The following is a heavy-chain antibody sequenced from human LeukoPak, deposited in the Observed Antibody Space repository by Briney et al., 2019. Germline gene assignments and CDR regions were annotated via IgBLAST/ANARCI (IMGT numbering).Heavy chain of an antibody. CDR1: GGSISSYY. Sequence: SETLSLTCTVSGGSISSYYWSWIRQPPGKGLEWIGYIYYSGSTTYNPSLKSRVTISVDTSKNQFSLRLSSVTAADTGVYYCGCLGELSFDHGMDVWGQGTTVTVSS. J-gene: IGHJ6*01. CDR2: IYYSGST. CDR3: GCLGELSFDHGMDV. D-gene: IGHD3-16*02. V-gene: IGHV4-59*01.